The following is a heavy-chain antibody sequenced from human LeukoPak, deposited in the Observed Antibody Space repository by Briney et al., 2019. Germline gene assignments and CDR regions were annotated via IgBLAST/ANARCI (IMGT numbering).Heavy chain of an antibody. V-gene: IGHV4-59*01. CDR3: ASSYCSGGSCYSGAKDYYYYGMDV. Sequence: SETLSLTCTVSGGSISSYYWSWIRQPPGKGLEWIGYIYYSWSTNYNPSLKSRVTISVGTSKNQFSLKLSSVTAADTAVYYCASSYCSGGSCYSGAKDYYYYGMDVWGQGTTVTVSS. CDR1: GGSISSYY. CDR2: IYYSWST. J-gene: IGHJ6*02. D-gene: IGHD2-15*01.